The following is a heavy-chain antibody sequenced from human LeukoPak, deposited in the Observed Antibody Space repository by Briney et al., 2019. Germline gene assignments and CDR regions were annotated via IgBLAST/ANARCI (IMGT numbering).Heavy chain of an antibody. D-gene: IGHD5-18*01. CDR1: GFTVSSSY. Sequence: GGSLILSCGASGFTVSSSYMSWVRQAPGKGLEWVSVMYSGGSTNYADSVKGRFTISRDNSKSTLYLQMNSLRAEDTAVYYCARESYGYGYYFDYWGQGTLVTVSS. CDR3: ARESYGYGYYFDY. J-gene: IGHJ4*02. CDR2: MYSGGST. V-gene: IGHV3-53*01.